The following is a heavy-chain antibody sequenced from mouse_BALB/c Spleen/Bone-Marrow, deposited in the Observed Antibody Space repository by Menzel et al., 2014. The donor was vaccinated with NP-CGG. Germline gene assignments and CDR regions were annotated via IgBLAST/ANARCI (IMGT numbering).Heavy chain of an antibody. Sequence: EVQLQQSGAELVKPGASVKLSCTASGFNIKDTYMHWVKQRPEQGLEWIGRIDPANGNTKYDPKFQGKATITADTSSNTAYLQLSSLTSEDTAVYYCALLPRYYAMDYWGQGTSVTVSS. CDR2: IDPANGNT. D-gene: IGHD1-1*01. CDR3: ALLPRYYAMDY. J-gene: IGHJ4*01. CDR1: GFNIKDTY. V-gene: IGHV14-3*02.